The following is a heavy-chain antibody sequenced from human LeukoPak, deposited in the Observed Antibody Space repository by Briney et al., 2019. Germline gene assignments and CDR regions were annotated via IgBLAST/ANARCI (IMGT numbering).Heavy chain of an antibody. CDR1: GFTLGNYA. CDR3: AKGVRLWFAFYFDY. J-gene: IGHJ4*02. CDR2: ISGNGYNT. V-gene: IGHV3-23*01. D-gene: IGHD3-10*01. Sequence: GGSLRLSCAASGFTLGNYAMSWVRQAPGKGLEWVSAISGNGYNTYYADSVKGRFTISSESSGNTLYLQMHNLRAEDTAVYYCAKGVRLWFAFYFDYWGQGTLVTVSP.